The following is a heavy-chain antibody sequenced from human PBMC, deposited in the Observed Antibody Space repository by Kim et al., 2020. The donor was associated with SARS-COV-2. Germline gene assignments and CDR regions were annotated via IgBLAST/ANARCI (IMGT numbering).Heavy chain of an antibody. J-gene: IGHJ4*02. CDR2: IDPSDSYT. D-gene: IGHD3-22*01. V-gene: IGHV5-10-1*01. Sequence: GESLKISCKGSGYSFTSYWISWVRQMPGKGLEWMGRIDPSDSYTNYSPSFQGHVTISADKSISTAYLQWSSLKASDTAMYYCARHRPYCSSTSCWKYSSSSGSYYYDSSGYYYFDYRGQGTLVTVSS. CDR3: ARHRPYCSSTSCWKYSSSSGSYYYDSSGYYYFDY. CDR1: GYSFTSYW.